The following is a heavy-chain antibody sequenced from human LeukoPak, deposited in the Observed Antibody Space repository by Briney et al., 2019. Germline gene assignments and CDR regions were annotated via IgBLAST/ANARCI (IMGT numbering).Heavy chain of an antibody. Sequence: ASVKVSCKVSGYTLTELSMHWVRQAPRKGLEWMGGFDPEDGETIYAQKFQGRVTMTEDTSTDTAYMELSSLRSEDTAVYYCATGQVGYSSSWYDYWGQGTLVTVSS. J-gene: IGHJ4*02. D-gene: IGHD6-13*01. V-gene: IGHV1-24*01. CDR1: GYTLTELS. CDR3: ATGQVGYSSSWYDY. CDR2: FDPEDGET.